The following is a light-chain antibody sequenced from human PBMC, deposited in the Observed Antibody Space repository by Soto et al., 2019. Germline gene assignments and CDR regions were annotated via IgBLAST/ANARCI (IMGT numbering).Light chain of an antibody. CDR2: GNS. J-gene: IGLJ3*02. CDR1: SSNIGAGYD. Sequence: QLVLTQPPSVSGAPGQRVTISCTGSSSNIGAGYDVHWYQQLPGTAPKLLIYGNSNRPSGVPDRFSGSKSGTSASLAITGLQAEDEADYYCQSYDSSLSGPVFGGGTKLTVL. CDR3: QSYDSSLSGPV. V-gene: IGLV1-40*01.